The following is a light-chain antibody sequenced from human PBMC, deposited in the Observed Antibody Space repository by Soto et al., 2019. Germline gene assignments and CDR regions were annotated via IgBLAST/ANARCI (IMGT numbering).Light chain of an antibody. CDR1: QIISNY. CDR3: QQSYTTPIN. J-gene: IGKJ3*01. V-gene: IGKV1-39*01. Sequence: DIQMTQSPSSLSASVGDRVTITCRASQIISNYLNWYQQKPGKASELLIYAASSLQSGVPSRFSGSGSGTDFTLTISSLQPEDFATYYCQQSYTTPINFGPGTKVDIK. CDR2: AAS.